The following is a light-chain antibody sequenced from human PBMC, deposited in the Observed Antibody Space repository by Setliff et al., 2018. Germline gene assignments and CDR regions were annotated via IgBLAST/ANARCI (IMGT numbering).Light chain of an antibody. CDR2: EVS. Sequence: LTQPASVSGSPGQSITISCTGTSSDVGGYNYVSWYQQHPGKAPKLMIYEVSNRPSGVSNRFSGSKSGNTASLTISGLQAEDEADYYCSSYTSSSTRVFGTGTKVTVL. J-gene: IGLJ1*01. CDR3: SSYTSSSTRV. V-gene: IGLV2-14*01. CDR1: SSDVGGYNY.